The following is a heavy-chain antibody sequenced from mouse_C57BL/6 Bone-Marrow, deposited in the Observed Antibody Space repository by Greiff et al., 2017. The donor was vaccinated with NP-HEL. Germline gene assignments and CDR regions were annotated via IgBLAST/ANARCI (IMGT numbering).Heavy chain of an antibody. J-gene: IGHJ2*01. Sequence: VQLQQPGAELVKPGASVKMSCKASGYTFTSYWITWVKQRPGQGLEWIGDIYPGSGSTNYNEKFKSKATLTVDTSSSTAYMQLSSLTSEDSAVYYCASQTAQATPYFDYWGQGTTLTVSS. D-gene: IGHD3-2*02. CDR1: GYTFTSYW. CDR3: ASQTAQATPYFDY. CDR2: IYPGSGST. V-gene: IGHV1-55*01.